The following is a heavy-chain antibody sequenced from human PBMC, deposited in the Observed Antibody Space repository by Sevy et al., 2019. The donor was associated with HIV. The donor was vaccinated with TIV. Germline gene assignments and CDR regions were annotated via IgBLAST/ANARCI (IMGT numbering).Heavy chain of an antibody. V-gene: IGHV4-30-4*01. CDR1: GGSISSGDYY. D-gene: IGHD3-10*01. Sequence: SETLSLTCTVSGGSISSGDYYWSWIRQPPGKGLEWIGYIYYSGSTYYNPSLKSRVTISVDTSKNQFSLKLGSVTAADTAVYYCARILYYYGSGSYYENFDYWGQGTLVTVSS. CDR3: ARILYYYGSGSYYENFDY. J-gene: IGHJ4*02. CDR2: IYYSGST.